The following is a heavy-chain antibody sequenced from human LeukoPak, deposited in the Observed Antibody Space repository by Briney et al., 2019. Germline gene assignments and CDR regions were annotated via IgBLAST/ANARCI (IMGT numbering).Heavy chain of an antibody. CDR3: ARVDDILTGSYKRYMDV. J-gene: IGHJ6*03. D-gene: IGHD3-9*01. Sequence: PGRSLRLSCAASGFTFSSYSLNWVRQAPGKGLEWTSYIGRGDGGTHYADSVKGRFTISRDNAKNLLYLQMNSLRAEDTAVYYCARVDDILTGSYKRYMDVWGKGTTVTVSS. CDR1: GFTFSSYS. V-gene: IGHV3-48*01. CDR2: IGRGDGGT.